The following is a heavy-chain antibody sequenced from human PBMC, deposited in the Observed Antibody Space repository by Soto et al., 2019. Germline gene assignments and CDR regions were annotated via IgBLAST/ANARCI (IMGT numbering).Heavy chain of an antibody. V-gene: IGHV1-3*01. CDR2: INGGDANT. D-gene: IGHD3-10*01. CDR1: GYTFTSNA. Sequence: PSVKVSCKASGYTFTSNAIHWMRRAPGQRLEWMGWINGGDANTQYSQNFQDRVTLSRDTSATTAHMELSSLRSEDTAVYYCARGCHVSADYWGQGTLVTVSS. CDR3: ARGCHVSADY. J-gene: IGHJ4*02.